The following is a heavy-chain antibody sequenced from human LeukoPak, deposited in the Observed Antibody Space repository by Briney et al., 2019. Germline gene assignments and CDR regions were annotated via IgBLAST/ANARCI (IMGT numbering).Heavy chain of an antibody. Sequence: ASVTVSCKASGYTFTSYGISWVRQAPGQGLEWMGWISAYNGNTNYAQTLQGRVTMTTDTSTSTAYMELRSLRSDDTAVYYCARDLWELRVFDYWGQGTLVTVSS. CDR2: ISAYNGNT. CDR1: GYTFTSYG. J-gene: IGHJ4*02. D-gene: IGHD1-26*01. V-gene: IGHV1-18*01. CDR3: ARDLWELRVFDY.